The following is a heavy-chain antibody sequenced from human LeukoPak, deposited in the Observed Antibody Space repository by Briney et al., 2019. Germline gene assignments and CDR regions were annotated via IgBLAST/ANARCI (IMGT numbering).Heavy chain of an antibody. V-gene: IGHV1-2*02. CDR3: ARDATTVTTRGWSGDNWFDP. CDR2: INPNSGGT. J-gene: IGHJ5*02. CDR1: GYTFTGYY. D-gene: IGHD4-17*01. Sequence: ASVKVSCKASGYTFTGYYMHWVRQAPGQGLEWMGWINPNSGGTNYAQKFQGRVTMTRDTSISTAYMELSRLRSDDTAVYYSARDATTVTTRGWSGDNWFDPWGQGTLVTVSS.